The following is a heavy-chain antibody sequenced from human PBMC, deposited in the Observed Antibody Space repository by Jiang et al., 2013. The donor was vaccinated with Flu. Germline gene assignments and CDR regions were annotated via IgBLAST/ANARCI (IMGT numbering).Heavy chain of an antibody. CDR1: GGTFSSYA. J-gene: IGHJ5*02. CDR3: AREVTMVRGANWFDP. V-gene: IGHV1-69*04. Sequence: AEVKKPGSSVKVSCKASGGTFSSYAISWVRQAPGQGLEWMGGIIPILGIANYAQKFQGRVTITADKSTSTAYMELSSLRSEDTAVYYCAREVTMVRGANWFDPWGQGTLVTVSS. CDR2: IIPILGIA. D-gene: IGHD3-10*01.